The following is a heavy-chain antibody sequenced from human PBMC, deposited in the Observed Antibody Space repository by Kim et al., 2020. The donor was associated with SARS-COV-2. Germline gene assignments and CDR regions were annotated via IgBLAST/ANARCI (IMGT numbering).Heavy chain of an antibody. J-gene: IGHJ5*01. CDR1: GGSFSVYY. CDR3: SRRLSNTSGWGSHYCDS. V-gene: IGHV4-34*01. Sequence: SETLSLTCAVYGGSFSVYYLSWIRQPPGKGLEWIGEINHSGRTNYNPSLKSRVTISVDTSKNQFSLKLTSVPAADTAVYYCSRRLSNTSGWGSHYCDSWG. D-gene: IGHD3-10*01. CDR2: INHSGRT.